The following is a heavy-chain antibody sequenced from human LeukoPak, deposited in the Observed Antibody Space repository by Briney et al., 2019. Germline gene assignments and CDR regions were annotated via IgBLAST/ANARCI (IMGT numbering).Heavy chain of an antibody. CDR3: AKGIYSSGWSYFDY. Sequence: GGSLRLSCGVSGITLSNYGMSWVRQAPGKGLEWVAGLSGSAGGTNYADSVKGRFTISRDNSKNTLYLQMNSLRAEDTAVYYCAKGIYSSGWSYFDYWGHGTLVTVSS. D-gene: IGHD6-19*01. V-gene: IGHV3-23*01. CDR1: GITLSNYG. CDR2: LSGSAGGT. J-gene: IGHJ4*01.